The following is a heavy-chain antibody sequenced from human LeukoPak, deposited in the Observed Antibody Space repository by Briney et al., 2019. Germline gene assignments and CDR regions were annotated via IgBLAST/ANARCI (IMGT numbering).Heavy chain of an antibody. J-gene: IGHJ3*02. Sequence: GGSLRLSCAASGFTFSSYSMNWVRQAPGKGLEWVSSISSSSSSYIYYADSVKGRFTISRDNAKNSLYLQMNSLRAEDTAVYYCAKDYWNDLEGAFDIWGQGTMVTVSS. CDR3: AKDYWNDLEGAFDI. CDR1: GFTFSSYS. V-gene: IGHV3-21*01. CDR2: ISSSSSSYI. D-gene: IGHD1-1*01.